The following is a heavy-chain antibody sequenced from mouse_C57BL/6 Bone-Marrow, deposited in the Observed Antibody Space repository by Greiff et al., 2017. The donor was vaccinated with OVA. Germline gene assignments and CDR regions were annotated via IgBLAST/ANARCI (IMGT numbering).Heavy chain of an antibody. V-gene: IGHV1-7*01. J-gene: IGHJ3*01. CDR1: GYTFTSYW. CDR2: INPSSGYT. CDR3: AREYCGSSPPWFAY. Sequence: VKLQESGADLAKPGASVKLSCKASGYTFTSYWMHWVNQRPGQGLEWIGYINPSSGYTTSNQKFKDKATLTADKSSSTAYMQLSSLTYEDSAVYYCAREYCGSSPPWFAYWGQGTLVTVSA. D-gene: IGHD1-1*01.